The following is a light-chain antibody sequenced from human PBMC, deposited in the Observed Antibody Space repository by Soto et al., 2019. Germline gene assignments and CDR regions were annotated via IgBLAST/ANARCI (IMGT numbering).Light chain of an antibody. CDR3: ATWDDSLNGWV. CDR1: PSSIGRNP. V-gene: IGLV1-44*01. CDR2: TNG. Sequence: QSVLTQPPSASGTPGQRVTLSCSGTPSSIGRNPVNWYQQLPGTAPKLLIHTNGQRPSGVPDRFSGSKSGTSASLAINGLQSDDEADYYCATWDDSLNGWVFGGGTKLTVL. J-gene: IGLJ3*02.